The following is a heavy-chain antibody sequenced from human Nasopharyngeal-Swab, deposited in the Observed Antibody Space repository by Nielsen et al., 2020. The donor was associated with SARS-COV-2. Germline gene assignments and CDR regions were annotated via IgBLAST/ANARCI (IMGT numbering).Heavy chain of an antibody. CDR1: GFTFSDYY. D-gene: IGHD3-16*01. CDR3: ARDHRTPGGDYYYYGMDV. Sequence: GESLKISCAASGFTFSDYYMSWIRQAPGKGLEWVSYISSSSSYTNYADSVKGRFTISRDNAKNSLYLQMNSLRAEDTAVYYCARDHRTPGGDYYYYGMDVWGQGTTVTVSS. V-gene: IGHV3-11*06. J-gene: IGHJ6*02. CDR2: ISSSSSYT.